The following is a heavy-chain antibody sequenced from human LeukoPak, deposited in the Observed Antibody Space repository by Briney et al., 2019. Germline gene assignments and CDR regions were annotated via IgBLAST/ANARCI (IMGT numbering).Heavy chain of an antibody. CDR1: GFSFSSYA. CDR3: ARESSSGYYYDNWFDP. D-gene: IGHD3-22*01. V-gene: IGHV3-66*01. J-gene: IGHJ5*02. CDR2: IYSGGST. Sequence: GGSLRLSCSASGFSFSSYAMSWVRQAPGKGLEWVSVIYSGGSTYYADSVKGRFTISRDNSKNTLYLQMNSLRAEDTAVYHCARESSSGYYYDNWFDPWGQGTLVTVSS.